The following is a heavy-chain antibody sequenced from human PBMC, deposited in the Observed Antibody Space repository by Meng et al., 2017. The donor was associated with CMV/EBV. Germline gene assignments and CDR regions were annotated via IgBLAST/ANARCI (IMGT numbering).Heavy chain of an antibody. CDR1: GFTFSSYS. CDR3: ARVGRWSIKADYYWYFDL. V-gene: IGHV3-48*04. J-gene: IGHJ2*01. Sequence: GASLKISCAASGFTFSSYSMNWVRQAPGKGLEWVSYISSSSSTIYYADSVKGRFTISRDNAKNSLYLQMNSLRAEDTAVYYCARVGRWSIKADYYWYFDLWGRGTLVTVSS. CDR2: ISSSSSTI. D-gene: IGHD2-8*02.